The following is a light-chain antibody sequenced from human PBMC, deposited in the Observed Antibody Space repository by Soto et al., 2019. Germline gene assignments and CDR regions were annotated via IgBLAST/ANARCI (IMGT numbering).Light chain of an antibody. CDR2: DAS. CDR1: QSVSSNY. Sequence: EIVLTQSPATLSLSPGERAALSCGARQSVSSNYLAWYQQKPGLAPRLLIYDASRRATGIPDRFSGSGSGADFILSISRLEPEDFAVYYGQQYGSSPWTFGQGTKVEFK. J-gene: IGKJ1*01. CDR3: QQYGSSPWT. V-gene: IGKV3D-20*01.